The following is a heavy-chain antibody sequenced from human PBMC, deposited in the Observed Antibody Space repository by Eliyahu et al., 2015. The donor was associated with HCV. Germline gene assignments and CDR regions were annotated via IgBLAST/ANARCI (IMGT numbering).Heavy chain of an antibody. J-gene: IGHJ4*02. CDR2: ISGSGTSI. CDR1: GFTFXHYA. D-gene: IGHD3-10*01. CDR3: ARDAAGVWSLKSYFDY. V-gene: IGHV3-23*01. Sequence: EVQLLDSGGGLAQPGGSLRLSCAAXGFTFXHYAMSWVRQAPGKGLEWVSGISGSGTSIYYADSVKGRFTISRDNSKNTLYLQMNSLRAEDTAVYYCARDAAGVWSLKSYFDYWGQGTLVTASS.